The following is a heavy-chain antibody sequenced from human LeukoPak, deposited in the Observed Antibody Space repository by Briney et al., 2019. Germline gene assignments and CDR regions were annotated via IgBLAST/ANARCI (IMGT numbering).Heavy chain of an antibody. CDR1: GFTFSSYA. Sequence: GGSLRLSCAASGFTFSSYAMSWVRQAPGKGLEWVSAISGSGGSTYYADSVKGRFTISRDNSKNTLYLQMNSLRAEDTAVYYCAREIEVGGSGWGDYYYGMDVWGQGTTVTVSS. CDR2: ISGSGGST. J-gene: IGHJ6*02. D-gene: IGHD6-19*01. V-gene: IGHV3-23*01. CDR3: AREIEVGGSGWGDYYYGMDV.